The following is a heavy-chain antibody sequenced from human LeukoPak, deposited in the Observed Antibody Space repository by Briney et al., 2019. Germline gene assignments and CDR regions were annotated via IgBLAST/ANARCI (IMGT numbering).Heavy chain of an antibody. D-gene: IGHD6-6*01. Sequence: SETLSLTCTVSGGSISSSSYYWGWIRQPPGKGLEWIGSIYYSGSTYYNPSLKSRVTISVDTSKNQFSLKLSSVTAADTAVYYCARHTSSSAYSEFAFDIWGQGTMVTVSS. CDR2: IYYSGST. V-gene: IGHV4-39*01. CDR1: GGSISSSSYY. CDR3: ARHTSSSAYSEFAFDI. J-gene: IGHJ3*02.